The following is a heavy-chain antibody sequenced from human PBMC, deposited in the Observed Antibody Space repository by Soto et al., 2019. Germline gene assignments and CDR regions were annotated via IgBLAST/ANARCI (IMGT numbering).Heavy chain of an antibody. J-gene: IGHJ4*02. CDR1: GGSISSYY. CDR2: IYYSGST. CDR3: ARMAGSGWYYFDY. V-gene: IGHV4-59*01. D-gene: IGHD6-19*01. Sequence: SETLSLTCTVSGGSISSYYWSWIRQPPGKGLEWIGYIYYSGSTNYNPSLKSRVTISVDTSKNQFSLKLSSVTAADTAVYYCARMAGSGWYYFDYWGQGTLVTVSS.